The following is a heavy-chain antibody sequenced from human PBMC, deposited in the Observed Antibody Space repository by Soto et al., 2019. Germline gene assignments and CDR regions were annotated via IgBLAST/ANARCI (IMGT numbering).Heavy chain of an antibody. CDR3: ARGYGTMVRGLIVSWFDP. Sequence: SETLSLTCTVSGGSISSYYWSWIRQPPGKGLEWIGYIYYGGSTNYNPSLKSRVTISVDTSKNQFSLKLSSVTAADTAVYYCARGYGTMVRGLIVSWFDPGGQGTLVTVSS. CDR1: GGSISSYY. J-gene: IGHJ5*02. V-gene: IGHV4-59*12. CDR2: IYYGGST. D-gene: IGHD3-10*01.